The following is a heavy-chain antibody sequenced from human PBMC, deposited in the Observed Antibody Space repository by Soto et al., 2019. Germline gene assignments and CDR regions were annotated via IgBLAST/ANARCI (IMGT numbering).Heavy chain of an antibody. Sequence: QVQLVQSGAEERKPGASVKVSCKASGYTFSTYAMHWVRRAPGQSLEWMGWFNGGNGNIKYSQKFEGRVTITTDTAASIAYMELNMLRSEDTAVYYCARGNVRGGCLDYWGQGILVSVSS. J-gene: IGHJ4*02. CDR2: FNGGNGNI. D-gene: IGHD3-10*01. V-gene: IGHV1-3*05. CDR1: GYTFSTYA. CDR3: ARGNVRGGCLDY.